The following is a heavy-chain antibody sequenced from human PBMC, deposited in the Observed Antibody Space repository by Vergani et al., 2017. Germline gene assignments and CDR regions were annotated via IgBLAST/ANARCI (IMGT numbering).Heavy chain of an antibody. Sequence: QVQLVQSGAEVKKPGSSVKVSCKASGGTFSSYAISWVRQAPGQGLEWMGRIIPIFGTANYEQKFQGRVTITADESTSTAYMELSSLRSEDTAVNYCAGGGVCGGDCYSDFDYWGQGTLVTVSS. D-gene: IGHD2-21*02. J-gene: IGHJ4*02. CDR1: GGTFSSYA. V-gene: IGHV1-69*18. CDR2: IIPIFGTA. CDR3: AGGGVCGGDCYSDFDY.